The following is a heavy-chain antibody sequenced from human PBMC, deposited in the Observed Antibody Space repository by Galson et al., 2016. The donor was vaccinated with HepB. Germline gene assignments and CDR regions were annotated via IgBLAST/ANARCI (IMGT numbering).Heavy chain of an antibody. CDR2: IIPIFGTA. J-gene: IGHJ4*02. V-gene: IGHV1-69*13. CDR3: ARGPQVDIYFDY. Sequence: SVKVSCKASGYTFTSNGISWVRQAPGQGLEWMGRIIPIFGTANYAQKFQGRVTITADESTSTAYMELSSLRSEDTAGYYCARGPQVDIYFDYWGEGILVTVSS. CDR1: GYTFTSNG. D-gene: IGHD3-9*01.